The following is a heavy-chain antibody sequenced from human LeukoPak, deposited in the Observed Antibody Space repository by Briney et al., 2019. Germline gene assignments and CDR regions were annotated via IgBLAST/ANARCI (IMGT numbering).Heavy chain of an antibody. D-gene: IGHD6-19*01. CDR3: ATGMYSSGWLSYYYYGMDV. V-gene: IGHV3-30-3*01. Sequence: GGSLRLSCAASGFTFGSYAMHWVRQAPGKGLEWVAVISYDGSNKYYADSVKGRFTISRDNSKNTLYLQMNSLRAEDTAVYYCATGMYSSGWLSYYYYGMDVWGQGTTVTVSS. CDR2: ISYDGSNK. J-gene: IGHJ6*02. CDR1: GFTFGSYA.